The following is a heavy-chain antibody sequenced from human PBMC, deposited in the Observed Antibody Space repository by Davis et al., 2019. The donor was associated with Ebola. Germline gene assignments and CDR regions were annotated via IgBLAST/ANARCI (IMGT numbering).Heavy chain of an antibody. J-gene: IGHJ6*02. V-gene: IGHV4-59*01. CDR1: GGSISSYY. Sequence: PGGSLRLSCTVSGGSISSYYWSWIRQPPGKGLEWIGYIYYSGSTNYNPSLKSRVTISVDTSKNQFSLKLSSVTAADTAVYYCARGWGYCSSTSCSHYYYYGMDVWGQGTTVTVSS. D-gene: IGHD2-2*01. CDR3: ARGWGYCSSTSCSHYYYYGMDV. CDR2: IYYSGST.